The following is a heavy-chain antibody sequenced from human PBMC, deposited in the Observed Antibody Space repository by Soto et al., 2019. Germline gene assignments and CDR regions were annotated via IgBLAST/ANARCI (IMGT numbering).Heavy chain of an antibody. CDR3: ARLIAAAGYWFDP. J-gene: IGHJ5*02. CDR1: GGSISSSSYY. V-gene: IGHV4-39*01. D-gene: IGHD6-13*01. Sequence: QLQLQESGPGLVKPSETLSLTCTVSGGSISSSSYYWGWIRQPPGKGLEWIGSIYYSGSTYYNPSLKSRVTISVDTSKNQFSLELSSVTAADTAVYYCARLIAAAGYWFDPWGQGTLVTVSS. CDR2: IYYSGST.